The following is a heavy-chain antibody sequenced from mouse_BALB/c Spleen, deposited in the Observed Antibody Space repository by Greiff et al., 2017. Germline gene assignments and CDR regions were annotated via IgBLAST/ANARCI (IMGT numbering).Heavy chain of an antibody. Sequence: VQLHQSGAELAQPGASVKMYCKASGFTFTSYWMHWVNQRPGQGLEWIGYINPSTGSTEYNQKFKDKATLTADKSSSTAYMQLSSLTAEDSAVYYCARHYYGRSLDYWGQGTSVTGSS. J-gene: IGHJ4*01. CDR1: GFTFTSYW. CDR3: ARHYYGRSLDY. D-gene: IGHD1-1*01. V-gene: IGHV1-7*01. CDR2: INPSTGST.